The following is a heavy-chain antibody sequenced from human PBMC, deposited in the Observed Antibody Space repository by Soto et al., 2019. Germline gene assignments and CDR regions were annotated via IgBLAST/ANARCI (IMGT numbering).Heavy chain of an antibody. CDR3: AHRGGATVGLYYSDY. V-gene: IGHV2-5*01. CDR1: GFSLSTPGVG. Sequence: QITLKESGPTLVKPTQPLTLTCTFSGFSLSTPGVGVNWIRQPPGKALEWLALIYWHDDKRYSPSLKSRLTNDKDTSKNQVVLTRANMDPVDTATYYCAHRGGATVGLYYSDYWGEGALVTVSS. J-gene: IGHJ4*02. D-gene: IGHD3-16*01. CDR2: IYWHDDK.